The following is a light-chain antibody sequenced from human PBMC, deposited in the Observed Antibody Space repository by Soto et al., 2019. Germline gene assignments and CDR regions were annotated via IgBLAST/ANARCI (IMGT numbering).Light chain of an antibody. J-gene: IGLJ2*01. V-gene: IGLV2-14*01. CDR1: SSDIGGYNY. CDR3: SSYTSSDTLV. Sequence: QSALTQPASVSGSHGQSITISCTGTSSDIGGYNYVSWYQQHPGKAPKLMIYDVSNRPSGLSNRFSGSKSGNTASLTISGLQAEDEADFYCSSYTSSDTLVFGGGTKLTVL. CDR2: DVS.